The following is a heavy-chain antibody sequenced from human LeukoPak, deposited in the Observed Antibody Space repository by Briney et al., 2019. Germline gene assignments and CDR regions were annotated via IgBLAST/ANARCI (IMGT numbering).Heavy chain of an antibody. V-gene: IGHV3-7*01. J-gene: IGHJ5*02. Sequence: GVSLRLSCAASGFIFRSHWMSWVRQAPGKGLEWVASIKQDGSDIYYVDSVEGRFTISRDNAKSSLFLEMNSLRAEDTAVYYCARDATWGQGTLVTVSS. CDR3: ARDAT. CDR1: GFIFRSHW. CDR2: IKQDGSDI.